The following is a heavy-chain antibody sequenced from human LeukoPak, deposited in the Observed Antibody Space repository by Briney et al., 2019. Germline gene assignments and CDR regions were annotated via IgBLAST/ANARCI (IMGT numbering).Heavy chain of an antibody. V-gene: IGHV3-23*01. Sequence: GGSLRLSCAASGFTLSSYPMSWVRQAPGKGLEWVSAISGSGGSTYYADSVKGRFTISRDNSKNTLYLQMNSLRAEDTAVYYCAKVEWEHPYFDYWGQGTLVTVSS. CDR1: GFTLSSYP. J-gene: IGHJ4*02. CDR3: AKVEWEHPYFDY. D-gene: IGHD1-26*01. CDR2: ISGSGGST.